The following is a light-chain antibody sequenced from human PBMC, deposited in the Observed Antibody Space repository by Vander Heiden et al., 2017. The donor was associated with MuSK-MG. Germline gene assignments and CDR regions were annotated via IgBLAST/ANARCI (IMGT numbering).Light chain of an antibody. CDR2: DVS. CDR1: SSDVGGYNY. J-gene: IGLJ2*01. CDR3: SSYTSSSKV. Sequence: QSALTQTASVSGSPGQSITISCTGTSSDVGGYNYVSWYQQHPGNAPKLMIYDVSNRPSGVSNRFSCSKSGNTASLTISGLQAEDEADYYGSSYTSSSKVFGGGTKLTVL. V-gene: IGLV2-14*03.